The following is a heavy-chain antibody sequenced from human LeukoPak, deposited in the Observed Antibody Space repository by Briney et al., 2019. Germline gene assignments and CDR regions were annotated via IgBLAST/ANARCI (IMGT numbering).Heavy chain of an antibody. CDR3: AGHPFVWVEYEWLVHYYYRAV. V-gene: IGHV1-2*02. D-gene: IGHD6-19*01. Sequence: ASVKVSCKASGYIFTGQYMHWVRQAPGQGLEWMGWINPNSGGTDYAQKFQGRVTMTRDTSISTAYMELSRLRSDDTAVYYCAGHPFVWVEYEWLVHYYYRAVGGKGTTVTVSS. CDR2: INPNSGGT. J-gene: IGHJ6*03. CDR1: GYIFTGQY.